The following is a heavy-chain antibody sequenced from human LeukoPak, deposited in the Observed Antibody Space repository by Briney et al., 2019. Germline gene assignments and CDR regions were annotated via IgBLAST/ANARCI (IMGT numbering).Heavy chain of an antibody. CDR1: GFAFSSYG. Sequence: PGGSLRLSCAASGFAFSSYGMHWVRQAPGKGLEWVAFIRYDGTNNYYADSVKGRFTISRDNSKNTLYLQMNSLRAEDTAVYYCAKGRLTTVVTRFDYWGQGTLVTVSS. D-gene: IGHD4-23*01. CDR3: AKGRLTTVVTRFDY. CDR2: IRYDGTNN. V-gene: IGHV3-30*02. J-gene: IGHJ4*02.